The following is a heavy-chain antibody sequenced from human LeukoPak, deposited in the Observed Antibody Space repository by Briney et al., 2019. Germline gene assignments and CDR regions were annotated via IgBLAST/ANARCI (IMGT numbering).Heavy chain of an antibody. CDR3: ARSAASGDFFDY. V-gene: IGHV4-59*06. CDR2: IYYSGST. D-gene: IGHD3-10*01. Sequence: SETLSLTCTVSGASISSYYWSWIRQPPGKGLEWIGYIYYSGSTYYNPSLKSRVTISVDTSKNQFSLRLISMTAADTAVYYCARSAASGDFFDYWGRGTLVTVSS. CDR1: GASISSYY. J-gene: IGHJ4*02.